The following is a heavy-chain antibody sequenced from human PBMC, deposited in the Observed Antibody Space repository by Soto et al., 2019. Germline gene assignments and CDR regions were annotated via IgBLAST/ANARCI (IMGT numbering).Heavy chain of an antibody. J-gene: IGHJ4*02. Sequence: PSQTLSLTCAISGDSVSSNSAAWNWIRQSPSRGLEWLGRTYYRSKWYNDYAVSVKSRITINPDASKNQFSLQLNSVTPEDTAVYYCARAPRQQLVVDRLDYWGQGTLVTVSS. CDR3: ARAPRQQLVVDRLDY. V-gene: IGHV6-1*01. CDR2: TYYRSKWYN. CDR1: GDSVSSNSAA. D-gene: IGHD6-13*01.